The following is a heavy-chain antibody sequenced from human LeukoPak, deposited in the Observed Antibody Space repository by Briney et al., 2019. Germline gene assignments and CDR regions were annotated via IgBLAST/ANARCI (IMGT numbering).Heavy chain of an antibody. J-gene: IGHJ4*02. CDR2: ISGSSKTI. D-gene: IGHD1-26*01. CDR3: VKKDSGSQRPLDY. V-gene: IGHV3-48*04. CDR1: GFTFSSYS. Sequence: GGSLRLSCAASGFTFSSYSMNWVRQAPGKGLEWVSYISGSSKTIYYADSVKGRFTISRDNSKNTLYLQMNSLRVEDTAVYYCVKKDSGSQRPLDYWGQGTLVTVSS.